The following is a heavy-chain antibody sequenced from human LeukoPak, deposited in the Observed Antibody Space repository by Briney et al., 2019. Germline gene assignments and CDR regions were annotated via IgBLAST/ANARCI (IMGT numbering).Heavy chain of an antibody. CDR3: ARGFLGEAGAAGC. Sequence: PRGSPRLSCTGSGFTFCSSTMNWVRAAPGQGPEWVSSISPSGSSTWNADSVRGRFSISRDNGKSSVYLQMNSLRGEDTAVYYCARGFLGEAGAAGCWGQGTLVTVSS. D-gene: IGHD6-19*01. J-gene: IGHJ4*02. CDR2: ISPSGSST. CDR1: GFTFCSST. V-gene: IGHV3-21*01.